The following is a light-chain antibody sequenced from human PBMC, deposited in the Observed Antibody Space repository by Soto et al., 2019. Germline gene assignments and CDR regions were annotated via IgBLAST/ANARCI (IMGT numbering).Light chain of an antibody. CDR2: DGS. Sequence: EIVLTQSPATLSLSPGERATLSCRASQSVSSYLAWYQQKPGQAPRLLIYDGSSRATGIPVRFSGSGSETDFTLTITRLEPEDFAVYYCQQYSSSRTFGQGTKVDIK. CDR3: QQYSSSRT. J-gene: IGKJ1*01. V-gene: IGKV3-20*01. CDR1: QSVSSY.